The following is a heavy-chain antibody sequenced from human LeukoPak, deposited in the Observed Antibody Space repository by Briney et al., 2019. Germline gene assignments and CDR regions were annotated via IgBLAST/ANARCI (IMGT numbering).Heavy chain of an antibody. V-gene: IGHV4-34*01. J-gene: IGHJ5*02. CDR2: INHSGST. D-gene: IGHD6-13*01. CDR3: ARGPAAVHP. CDR1: GYSLTNHY. Sequence: PSETLSLTCAVYGYSLTNHYWIWIRQPPGKGLEWIGEINHSGSTNYSPSLKRRVTISVDTSKNQFFLKLSSVTAADTAVYYCARGPAAVHPWGQGTLVTVSS.